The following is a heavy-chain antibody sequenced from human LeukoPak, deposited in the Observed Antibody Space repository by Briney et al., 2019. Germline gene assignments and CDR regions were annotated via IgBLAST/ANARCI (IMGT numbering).Heavy chain of an antibody. D-gene: IGHD1-26*01. V-gene: IGHV3-74*01. CDR3: ARAHQVGFRFSGRYHSDLDY. J-gene: IGHJ4*02. CDR1: GFTFRSYW. Sequence: PGGSLRLSCAASGFTFRSYWMHXVXQAXGXXLXXXXRXXXXXSSTGYADSVKGRFTISRDNAKNMLYLHLNSLRPEDTAIYYCARAHQVGFRFSGRYHSDLDYWGQGTLVTVSS. CDR2: XXXXXSST.